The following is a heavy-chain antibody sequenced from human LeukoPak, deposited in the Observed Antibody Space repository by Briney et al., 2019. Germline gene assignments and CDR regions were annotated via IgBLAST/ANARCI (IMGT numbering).Heavy chain of an antibody. CDR3: ARLLGVVPDEGYFDY. V-gene: IGHV5-51*01. J-gene: IGHJ4*02. CDR1: GYSFTSYW. D-gene: IGHD2-2*01. CDR2: IYPGDSDT. Sequence: GESLKISCKGSGYSFTSYWIGWVRQLPGKGLEWMGIIYPGDSDTRYSPSFQGQVTISADKSISTAYLQWSSLKASDTAMYYCARLLGVVPDEGYFDYWGQGTLVTVSS.